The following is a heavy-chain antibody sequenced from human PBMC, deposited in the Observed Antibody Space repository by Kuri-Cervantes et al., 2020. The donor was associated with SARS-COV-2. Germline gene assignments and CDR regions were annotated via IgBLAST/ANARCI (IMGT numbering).Heavy chain of an antibody. J-gene: IGHJ5*02. CDR1: GGSISSYY. Sequence: SETLSLTCTVSGGSISSYYWSWIRQPPGKGLEWIGEINQSGSTNYNPSLKSRVTISVDTSKNQFSLKLSSVTAADTAVYYCARGVVAATANWFDPWGQGTLVTVSS. CDR3: ARGVVAATANWFDP. CDR2: INQSGST. V-gene: IGHV4-34*01. D-gene: IGHD2-15*01.